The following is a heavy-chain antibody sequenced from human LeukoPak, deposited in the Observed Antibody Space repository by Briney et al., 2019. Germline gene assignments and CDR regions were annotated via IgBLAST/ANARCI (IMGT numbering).Heavy chain of an antibody. Sequence: PSETLFLTCSVSGSSIAESSDYWGWIRQPPGKGLEWIGSVYYTGITDYNPSLKSRATIFVDTSENKFSLNLTSVTAADTAVYYCARRSIAAAVDYWGRGTLVTVSS. CDR3: ARRSIAAAVDY. D-gene: IGHD6-13*01. V-gene: IGHV4-39*01. CDR2: VYYTGIT. J-gene: IGHJ4*02. CDR1: GSSIAESSDY.